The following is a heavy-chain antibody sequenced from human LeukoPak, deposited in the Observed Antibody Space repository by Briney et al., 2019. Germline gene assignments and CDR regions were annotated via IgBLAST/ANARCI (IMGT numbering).Heavy chain of an antibody. CDR3: AREFEGQEAGAYGSGSYDVFDI. CDR1: GITFSSYW. Sequence: GGSLRLSCAASGITFSSYWMHWVRRAPGKGLVWVSRITSDASSTSYADSVKGRFTISRDNAKNTLYLRMNSLRAEDTAVYYCAREFEGQEAGAYGSGSYDVFDIWGQGTMVTVSS. J-gene: IGHJ3*02. V-gene: IGHV3-74*01. D-gene: IGHD3-10*01. CDR2: ITSDASST.